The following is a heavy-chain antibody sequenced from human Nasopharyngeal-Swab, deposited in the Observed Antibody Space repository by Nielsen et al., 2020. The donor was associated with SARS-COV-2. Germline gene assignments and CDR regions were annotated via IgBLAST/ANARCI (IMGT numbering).Heavy chain of an antibody. J-gene: IGHJ5*02. CDR3: ARGWGIAARSGWFDP. V-gene: IGHV3-48*03. CDR1: GFTFSSYE. Sequence: SLKSYCADSGFTFSSYEMNWVCQAPGKGPEWVSYISSSGSTIYYADSVKGRFTISRDNAKNSLYLQMYSLRAEDTAVYYCARGWGIAARSGWFDPWGQGTLVTVSS. D-gene: IGHD6-6*01. CDR2: ISSSGSTI.